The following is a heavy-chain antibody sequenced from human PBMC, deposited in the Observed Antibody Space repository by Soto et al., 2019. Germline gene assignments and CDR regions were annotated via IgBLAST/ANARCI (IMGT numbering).Heavy chain of an antibody. V-gene: IGHV4-30-2*01. CDR3: ARVAAAGTANFDY. CDR2: IYHSGST. D-gene: IGHD6-13*01. Sequence: SETLSLTCAVSGGSISSGGYSWSWIRQPPGKGLEWIGYIYHSGSTYYNPSLKSRVTISVDRSKNQFSLELSSVTAADTAVYYCARVAAAGTANFDYWGQGTLVTVSS. CDR1: GGSISSGGYS. J-gene: IGHJ4*02.